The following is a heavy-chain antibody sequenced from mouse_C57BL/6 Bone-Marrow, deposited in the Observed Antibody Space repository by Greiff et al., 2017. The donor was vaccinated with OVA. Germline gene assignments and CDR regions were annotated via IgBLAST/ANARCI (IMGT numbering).Heavy chain of an antibody. D-gene: IGHD2-5*01. J-gene: IGHJ2*01. CDR1: GYTFTDYN. CDR3: ARPHYSNYY. CDR2: INPNNGGT. V-gene: IGHV1-22*01. Sequence: VQLKESGPELVKPGASVKMSCKASGYTFTDYNMHWVKQSHGKSLEWIGYINPNNGGTSYNQKFKGKATLTVNKSSSTAYMELRSLTSEDSAVYYCARPHYSNYYWGQGTTLTVSS.